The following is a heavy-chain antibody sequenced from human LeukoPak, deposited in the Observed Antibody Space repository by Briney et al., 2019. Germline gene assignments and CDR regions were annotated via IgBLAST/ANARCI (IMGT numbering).Heavy chain of an antibody. Sequence: GGSTRLSCAASGFTFSSYWMSWLRQAPGKGLEWVANIKQDGSEKYYVDSVKGRFTISRDNAKNSLYLQMNSLRAEDTAVYYCARELGYSSGWYAEYYYYYYMDVWGKGTTVTVSS. CDR3: ARELGYSSGWYAEYYYYYYMDV. CDR2: IKQDGSEK. V-gene: IGHV3-7*01. J-gene: IGHJ6*03. CDR1: GFTFSSYW. D-gene: IGHD6-19*01.